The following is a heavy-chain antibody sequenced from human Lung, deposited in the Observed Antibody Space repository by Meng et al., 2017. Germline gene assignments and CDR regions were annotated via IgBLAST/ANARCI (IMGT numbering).Heavy chain of an antibody. CDR1: GSSFTGYF. D-gene: IGHD2-15*01. V-gene: IGHV1-2*06. J-gene: IGHJ4*02. CDR2: INPSSGGT. CDR3: ARGGAYCSGATCWGTDY. Sequence: VQLVQSGAEVKKPGASVKVSCEASGSSFTGYFMYWVRQAPGQGLEWMGRINPSSGGTDYAQKFQGRVTMTRDTSISTGYMELSRLRSDDTAVYYCARGGAYCSGATCWGTDYWGQGTLVTVSS.